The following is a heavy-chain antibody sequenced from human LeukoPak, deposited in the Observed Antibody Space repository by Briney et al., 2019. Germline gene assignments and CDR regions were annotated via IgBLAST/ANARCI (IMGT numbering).Heavy chain of an antibody. Sequence: PGGSLRLSCAVSGFTFRSHEMNWVRQAPGKGLEWISYISTSGSIIYYADSVKGRFTTSRDNARNSLFLQMGSLKVEDTAVYYCARASYNSDWYFDQWGQGTLVTVSS. CDR3: ARASYNSDWYFDQ. D-gene: IGHD6-19*01. V-gene: IGHV3-48*03. J-gene: IGHJ4*02. CDR1: GFTFRSHE. CDR2: ISTSGSII.